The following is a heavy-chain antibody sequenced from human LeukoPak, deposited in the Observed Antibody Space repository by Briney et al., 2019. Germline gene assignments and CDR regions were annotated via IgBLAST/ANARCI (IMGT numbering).Heavy chain of an antibody. CDR3: ARGLRNFDL. CDR2: MKQDGREK. CDR1: GSTVSSNY. V-gene: IGHV3-7*01. Sequence: GGSLRLSCAASGSTVSSNYMTWVRQAPGKGLEWVANMKQDGREKYYVDSVKGRFTISRDNAKNSLYLQMNSLRDEDTAVYYCARGLRNFDLWGRGTLVTVSS. D-gene: IGHD4-17*01. J-gene: IGHJ2*01.